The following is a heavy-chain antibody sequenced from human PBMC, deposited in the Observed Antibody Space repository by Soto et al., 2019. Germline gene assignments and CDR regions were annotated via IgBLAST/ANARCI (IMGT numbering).Heavy chain of an antibody. V-gene: IGHV2-70*01. Sequence: SGPTRVNPRQTHTLNCTFSGFSLSTSGMCVSWIRQPPGKALEWLALIDWDDDKYYSTSLKTRLTTSKDTSKNQVVLTMTNMDPVDTATYYCARMDSSGWAPHGWFDPCGQGTLVTVSS. D-gene: IGHD6-19*01. CDR2: IDWDDDK. CDR3: ARMDSSGWAPHGWFDP. CDR1: GFSLSTSGMC. J-gene: IGHJ5*02.